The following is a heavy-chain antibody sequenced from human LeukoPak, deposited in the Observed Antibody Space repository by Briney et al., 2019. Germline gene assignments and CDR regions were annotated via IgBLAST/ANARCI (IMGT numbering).Heavy chain of an antibody. Sequence: ASVKVSCKASGGTFSSYAISWVRQAPGQGLEWMGRIIPIFGTANYAQKFQGRVTITTDESTSTAYMELSSLRSEDTAVYYCASGYYGSSGYYDDAFDIWGQGTMVTVSS. J-gene: IGHJ3*02. CDR2: IIPIFGTA. D-gene: IGHD3-22*01. CDR3: ASGYYGSSGYYDDAFDI. CDR1: GGTFSSYA. V-gene: IGHV1-69*05.